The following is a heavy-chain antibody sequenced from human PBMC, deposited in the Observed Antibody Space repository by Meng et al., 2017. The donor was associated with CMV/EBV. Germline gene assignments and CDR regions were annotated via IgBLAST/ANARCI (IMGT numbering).Heavy chain of an antibody. J-gene: IGHJ4*02. CDR3: ARDLSFGSFDY. CDR1: GGSISSGVYY. CDR2: IYYSGDT. V-gene: IGHV4-31*03. Sequence: TVYGGSISSGVYYWSWIRQHPGKGLEWIGYIYYSGDTYYNPSLKSRVTISADTSKNQFSLKLSSVTAADTAVYYCARDLSFGSFDYWGQGTLVTVSS. D-gene: IGHD3-10*01.